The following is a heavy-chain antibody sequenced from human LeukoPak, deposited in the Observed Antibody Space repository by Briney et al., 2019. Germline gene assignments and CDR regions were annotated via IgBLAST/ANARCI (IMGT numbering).Heavy chain of an antibody. CDR1: GFTFSSYS. Sequence: NPGGSLRLSCAASGFTFSSYSMNWVRQAPGKGLEWVSSISSSSSYIYYADSVKGRFTISRDNAKNSLYLQMNSLRAEDTAVYYCARPPGNDVVTIFGVVPHYYYMDVWGKGTTVTVSS. V-gene: IGHV3-21*01. D-gene: IGHD3-3*01. J-gene: IGHJ6*03. CDR2: ISSSSSYI. CDR3: ARPPGNDVVTIFGVVPHYYYMDV.